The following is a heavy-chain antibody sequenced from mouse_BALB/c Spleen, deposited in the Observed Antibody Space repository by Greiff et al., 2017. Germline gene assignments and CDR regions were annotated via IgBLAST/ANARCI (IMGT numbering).Heavy chain of an antibody. CDR1: GFNIKDTY. CDR2: IDPANGNT. Sequence: EVQLQQSGAELVKPGASVKLSCTASGFNIKDTYMHWVKQRPEQGLEWIGRIDPANGNTKYDPKFQGKATITADTSSNTAYLQLSSLTSEDTAVYYCARWWSSLLRLTGAMDYWGQGTSVTVSS. V-gene: IGHV14-3*02. J-gene: IGHJ4*01. CDR3: ARWWSSLLRLTGAMDY. D-gene: IGHD1-2*01.